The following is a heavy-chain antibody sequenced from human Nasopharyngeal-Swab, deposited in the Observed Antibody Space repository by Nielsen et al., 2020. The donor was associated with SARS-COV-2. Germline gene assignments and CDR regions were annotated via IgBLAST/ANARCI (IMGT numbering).Heavy chain of an antibody. CDR2: ISSSGTTV. D-gene: IGHD6-13*01. CDR1: GFTFSSFE. CDR3: ARDLAAAGTGGLDY. V-gene: IGHV3-48*03. Sequence: GESLKISCAASGFTFSSFEMNWVRQAPGKGLEWVSYISSSGTTVYYADSVKGRFTISRDNADNSLYLQMNSLRAEDTAVYYCARDLAAAGTGGLDYWGQGTLVTVSS. J-gene: IGHJ4*02.